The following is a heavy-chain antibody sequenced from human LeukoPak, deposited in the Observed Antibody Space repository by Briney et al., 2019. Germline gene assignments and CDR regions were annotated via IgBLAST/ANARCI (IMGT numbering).Heavy chain of an antibody. CDR1: GFTVSSNY. CDR2: IYSGGST. V-gene: IGHV3-66*01. D-gene: IGHD3-22*01. Sequence: PGGSLRLSCTASGFTVSSNYMSWVRQAPGKGLEWVSVIYSGGSTYYADSVKGRFTISRDNAKNTLYLQMNSLRAEDTAVYYCASEHYYDSSGYYYRFFGYWGQGTLVTVSS. CDR3: ASEHYYDSSGYYYRFFGY. J-gene: IGHJ4*02.